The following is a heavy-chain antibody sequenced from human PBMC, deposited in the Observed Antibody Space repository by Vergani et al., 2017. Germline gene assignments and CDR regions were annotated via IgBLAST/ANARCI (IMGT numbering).Heavy chain of an antibody. D-gene: IGHD6-19*01. CDR1: GFTFDDYG. V-gene: IGHV3-74*02. CDR3: ARGGRMMPVAGVGGY. CDR2: INSDGSST. J-gene: IGHJ4*02. Sequence: EVQLVESGGGVVRPGGSLRLSCAASGFTFDDYGMSWVRQAPGKGLEWVSRINSDGSSTSYADSVKGRFTISRDNAKNTLYLQMNSLRAEDTAVYYCARGGRMMPVAGVGGYWGQGTLVTVSS.